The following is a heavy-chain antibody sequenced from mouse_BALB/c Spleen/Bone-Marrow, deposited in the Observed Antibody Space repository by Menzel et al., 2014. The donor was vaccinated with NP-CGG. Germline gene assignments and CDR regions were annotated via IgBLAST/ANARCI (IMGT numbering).Heavy chain of an antibody. CDR1: GFNIKDTY. Sequence: EVQGVESGAELVKPGASVKLCCTASGFNIKDTYMHWVKQRPEQGLEWIGRIDPANGNTKYDPKFQGKATITADTSSNTAYLQLSSLTSEDTAVYYCAFYYYGSSLFAYWGQGTLVTVSA. D-gene: IGHD1-1*01. CDR3: AFYYYGSSLFAY. J-gene: IGHJ3*01. CDR2: IDPANGNT. V-gene: IGHV14-3*02.